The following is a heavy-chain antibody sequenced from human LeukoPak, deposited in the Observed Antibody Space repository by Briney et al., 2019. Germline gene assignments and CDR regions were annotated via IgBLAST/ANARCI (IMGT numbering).Heavy chain of an antibody. D-gene: IGHD3-22*01. Sequence: SETLSLTCTVSGGSISSGGYYWSWIRQHPGKGLEWIGYIYYSGSTYYNPSLKSRVTISVDTPKNQFSLKLSSVTAADTAVYYCATRLIYYDSSGYPGGNGAFDIWGQGTMVTVSS. J-gene: IGHJ3*02. V-gene: IGHV4-31*03. CDR3: ATRLIYYDSSGYPGGNGAFDI. CDR2: IYYSGST. CDR1: GGSISSGGYY.